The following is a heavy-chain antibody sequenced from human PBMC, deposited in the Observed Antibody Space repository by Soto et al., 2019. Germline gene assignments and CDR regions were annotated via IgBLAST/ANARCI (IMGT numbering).Heavy chain of an antibody. CDR1: GFTFSTYD. V-gene: IGHV3-23*01. CDR2: ISDSGDST. CDR3: ARDKYYYGSGKDGMDV. J-gene: IGHJ6*02. D-gene: IGHD3-10*01. Sequence: EVQLLQSGGGLVQPGESLRLSCAASGFTFSTYDMTWVRQAPGKGLEWVSSISDSGDSTYYADSVKGRFTISRDNSKNTLYLQMNSLRAEDTAKYYCARDKYYYGSGKDGMDVWGQGTTVTVSS.